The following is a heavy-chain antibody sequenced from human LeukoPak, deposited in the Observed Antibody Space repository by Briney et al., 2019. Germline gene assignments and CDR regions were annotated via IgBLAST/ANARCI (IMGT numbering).Heavy chain of an antibody. D-gene: IGHD1-26*01. J-gene: IGHJ4*02. CDR3: VRGAPDY. V-gene: IGHV3-74*01. Sequence: GGSLRLSCAASGFTFTSYWMHWVRQAPGKGLVWVSRINSDGTSTSYADSVKGRFTISRDNAKNMLYLEMNSLRVDDTSVYYCVRGAPDYWGPGTLVTVSS. CDR1: GFTFTSYW. CDR2: INSDGTST.